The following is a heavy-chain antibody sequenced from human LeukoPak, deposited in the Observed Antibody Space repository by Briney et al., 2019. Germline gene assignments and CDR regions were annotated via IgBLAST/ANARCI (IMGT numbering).Heavy chain of an antibody. V-gene: IGHV1-46*01. D-gene: IGHD6-13*01. CDR1: GYTFTRHY. J-gene: IGHJ4*02. CDR3: ARDEVAGVYYFDY. Sequence: ASVKVSCKASGYTFTRHYIHWVRQAPGQGLEWMGLISPGGGSTSYAQKFQGRVIMTGDTSTGTVYMELSSLRSEDTAPYYCARDEVAGVYYFDYWGQGTLVTVSS. CDR2: ISPGGGST.